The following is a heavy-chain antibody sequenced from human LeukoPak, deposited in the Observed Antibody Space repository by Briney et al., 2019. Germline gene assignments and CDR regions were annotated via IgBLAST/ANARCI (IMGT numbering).Heavy chain of an antibody. D-gene: IGHD3-16*01. CDR2: INHSGST. Sequence: SETLSLTCAVYGGSFSGYYWSWIRQPPGKGLEWIGEINHSGSTNYYPSLKSRVTISVDTSKNQFSLKLSSVTAADTAVYYCARGHLVWGSGYDYWGQGTLVTVSS. CDR3: ARGHLVWGSGYDY. V-gene: IGHV4-34*01. CDR1: GGSFSGYY. J-gene: IGHJ4*02.